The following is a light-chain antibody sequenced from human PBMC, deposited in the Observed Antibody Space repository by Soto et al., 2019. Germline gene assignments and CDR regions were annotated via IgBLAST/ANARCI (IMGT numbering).Light chain of an antibody. CDR1: QSVTSSY. CDR2: GAS. CDR3: QKYGSSPFT. V-gene: IGKV3-20*01. J-gene: IGKJ3*01. Sequence: EIVLTQSPGTPFLSRGERATLSCRASQSVTSSYLAWYQQKPGQAPRLLIFGASSRATGIPDRFSGSGSGTDFTLTISRLEPEDFAVYYCQKYGSSPFTFGPGT.